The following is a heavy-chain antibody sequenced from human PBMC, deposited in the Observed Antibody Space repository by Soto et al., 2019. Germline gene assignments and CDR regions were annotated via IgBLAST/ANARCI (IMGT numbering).Heavy chain of an antibody. D-gene: IGHD1-26*01. CDR2: IDPSDSYT. J-gene: IGHJ6*02. CDR1: GYSFTSYW. V-gene: IGHV5-10-1*01. Sequence: HGESLKISCKGSGYSFTSYWISWVRQMPGKGLEWMGRIDPSDSYTNYSPSFQGHVTISADKSISTAYLQWSSLKASDTAMYYCARHHHRRGSYKYYYYGMDVWGQGTTVTVSS. CDR3: ARHHHRRGSYKYYYYGMDV.